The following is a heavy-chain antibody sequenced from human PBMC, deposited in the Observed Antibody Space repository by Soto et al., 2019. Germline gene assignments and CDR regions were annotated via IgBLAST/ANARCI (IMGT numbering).Heavy chain of an antibody. V-gene: IGHV4-31*03. CDR2: INYRGSA. J-gene: IGHJ4*02. CDR1: GDSISSADYY. Sequence: QVQLQESGPGLVKPSQTLSLTCTVSGDSISSADYYWSWIHHYPGKGLEWIGYINYRGSAYYNPSLKSRAIISVDTSKNQFSLRLSSVTAADTAVFYCARDLHYYGSGSFALGYWGQGTLVTVSS. D-gene: IGHD3-10*01. CDR3: ARDLHYYGSGSFALGY.